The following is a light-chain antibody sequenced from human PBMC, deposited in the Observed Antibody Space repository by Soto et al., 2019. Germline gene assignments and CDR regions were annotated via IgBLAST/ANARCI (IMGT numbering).Light chain of an antibody. CDR3: RQSYNTPAHT. CDR2: ATS. V-gene: IGKV1-39*01. Sequence: DIQMTQSPSSLSASVGDRVTITCRASQSISRYLNWYQQKPGKAPNLLIYATSNLQGGVPSRFSGSGSGTDFTLTISSLQPEDFATYYCRQSYNTPAHTFDGGTKVDIK. J-gene: IGKJ4*01. CDR1: QSISRY.